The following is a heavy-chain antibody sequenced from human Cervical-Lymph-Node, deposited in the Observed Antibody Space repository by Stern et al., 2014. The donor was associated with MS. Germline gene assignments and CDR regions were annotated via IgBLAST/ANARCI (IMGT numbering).Heavy chain of an antibody. J-gene: IGHJ3*02. CDR3: ARVGSGWSYDAFDI. D-gene: IGHD6-19*01. CDR2: ISTSGNT. CDR1: GDSISDTY. V-gene: IGHV4-4*07. Sequence: QVQLQESGPRLVKPSETLSLTCTVSGDSISDTYWSWIRQPPGKGLEWMGRISTSGNTYNPPLGSQIPMSADTPKNQSSGKWTSVTAADTAIYYCARVGSGWSYDAFDIWGQGTVVTVSS.